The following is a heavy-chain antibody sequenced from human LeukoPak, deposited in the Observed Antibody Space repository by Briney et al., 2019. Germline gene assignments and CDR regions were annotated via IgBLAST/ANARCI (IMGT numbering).Heavy chain of an antibody. J-gene: IGHJ6*03. CDR3: ARDRDICSGGTCYSYYMDV. Sequence: ASVKVSCKASGYTFTGYFMHWVRQAPGQGLEWMRWINPYSGGTHYAQKFQGRVTVTRDTSISTAYMELSRLTSDDTAVYYCARDRDICSGGTCYSYYMDVWGKGTTVTISS. D-gene: IGHD2-15*01. CDR1: GYTFTGYF. CDR2: INPYSGGT. V-gene: IGHV1-2*02.